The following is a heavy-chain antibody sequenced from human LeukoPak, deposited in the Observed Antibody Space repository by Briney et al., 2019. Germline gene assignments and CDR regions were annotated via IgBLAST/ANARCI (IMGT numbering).Heavy chain of an antibody. CDR3: TRGSYYFNY. CDR2: INTDESST. CDR1: GFTFSSYW. J-gene: IGHJ4*02. Sequence: GGYLRLSCAASGFTFSSYWMHWVRQAPGKGLVWVSHINTDESSTAYADSVKGRFIISRDNAKNTLYLQMNSLRVEDTAVYYCTRGSYYFNYWGQGTLVTVSS. V-gene: IGHV3-74*01.